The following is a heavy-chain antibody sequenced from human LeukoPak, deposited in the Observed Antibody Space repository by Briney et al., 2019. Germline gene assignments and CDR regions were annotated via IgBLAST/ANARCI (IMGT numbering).Heavy chain of an antibody. D-gene: IGHD3-22*01. Sequence: PSETLSLTCTVSGGSISSSSYYWGWIRQPPGKGLEWIGSIYYSGSTYYNPSLKSRVTISVDTSKNQFSLKLSSVTAADTAVYYCARHEYYYDSSGLSGFDYWVQGTLVTVSS. J-gene: IGHJ4*02. V-gene: IGHV4-39*01. CDR3: ARHEYYYDSSGLSGFDY. CDR1: GGSISSSSYY. CDR2: IYYSGST.